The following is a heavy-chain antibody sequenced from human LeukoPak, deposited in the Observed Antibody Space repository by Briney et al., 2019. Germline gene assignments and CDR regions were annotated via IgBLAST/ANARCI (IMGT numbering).Heavy chain of an antibody. CDR1: GGSISSYY. D-gene: IGHD5-18*01. Sequence: SETLSLTRTVSGGSISSYYWSWIRQPPGKGLEWIGYIYYSGSTNYNPSLKSRVTISVDTSKNQFSLKLSSVTAADTAVYYCARKDGYSYGYNYWGQGTLVTVSS. J-gene: IGHJ4*02. CDR3: ARKDGYSYGYNY. V-gene: IGHV4-59*01. CDR2: IYYSGST.